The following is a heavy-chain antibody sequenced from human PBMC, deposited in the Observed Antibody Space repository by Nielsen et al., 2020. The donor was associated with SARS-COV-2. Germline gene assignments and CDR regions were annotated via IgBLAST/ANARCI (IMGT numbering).Heavy chain of an antibody. Sequence: SQTLSLTCAISGDSVSSNSAAWTWIRQSPSRGLEWLGRTYYRSKWYNDYAVSVKSRITINPDTSKNQFSLQLNSVTPEDTAVYYCARGEWDSGYDFVSYYYYYMDVWGKGTTVTVSS. J-gene: IGHJ6*03. D-gene: IGHD5-12*01. CDR3: ARGEWDSGYDFVSYYYYYMDV. CDR2: TYYRSKWYN. V-gene: IGHV6-1*01. CDR1: GDSVSSNSAA.